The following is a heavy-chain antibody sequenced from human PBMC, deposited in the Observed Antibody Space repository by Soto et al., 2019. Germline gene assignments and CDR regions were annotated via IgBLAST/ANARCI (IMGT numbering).Heavy chain of an antibody. D-gene: IGHD2-15*01. J-gene: IGHJ4*02. V-gene: IGHV3-30*18. CDR2: ISSDGSDK. CDR1: GFTFSNFG. CDR3: AKGSEVARQELDY. Sequence: QVQLVESGGGVVQPGRSLRLSCAASGFTFSNFGRHWVRQAPGKGREWVAVISSDGSDKYYSDSVKGRFTISRDNSKNTLFLQMNSLRVEDTAVYYCAKGSEVARQELDYWGQGTLVTVSS.